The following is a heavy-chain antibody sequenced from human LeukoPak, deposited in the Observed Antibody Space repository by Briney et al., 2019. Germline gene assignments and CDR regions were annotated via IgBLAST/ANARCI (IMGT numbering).Heavy chain of an antibody. CDR1: GGSISSSSYY. CDR3: ARIKGSYYRNDY. V-gene: IGHV4-39*07. CDR2: IYYSGST. D-gene: IGHD1-26*01. J-gene: IGHJ4*02. Sequence: SETLSLTCTVSGGSISSSSYYWGWIRQPPGKGLEWIGSIYYSGSTYYNPSLKSRVTISVDTSKNQFSLKLSSVTAADTAVYYCARIKGSYYRNDYWGQGTLVTVSS.